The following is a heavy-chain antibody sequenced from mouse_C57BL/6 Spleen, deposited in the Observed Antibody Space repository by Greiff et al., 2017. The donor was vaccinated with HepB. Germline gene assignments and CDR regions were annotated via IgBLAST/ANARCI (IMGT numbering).Heavy chain of an antibody. Sequence: EVQLVESGEGLVKPGGSLKLSCAASGFTFSSYAMSWVRQTPEKRLEWVAYISSGGDYIYYADTVKGRFTISRDNARNTLYLQMSSLKSEDTAMYYCTHIPDDGYYPSYAMDYWGQGTSVTVSS. CDR1: GFTFSSYA. J-gene: IGHJ4*01. CDR2: ISSGGDYI. CDR3: THIPDDGYYPSYAMDY. D-gene: IGHD2-3*01. V-gene: IGHV5-9-1*02.